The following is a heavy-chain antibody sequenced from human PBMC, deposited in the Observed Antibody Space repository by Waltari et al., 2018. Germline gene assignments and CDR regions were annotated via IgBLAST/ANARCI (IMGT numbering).Heavy chain of an antibody. J-gene: IGHJ3*02. Sequence: EVQLVESGGGLVQPGGSLRLSCEASGFTFRSYQLHWVRRAPGTGRGGVSYISSSSSTRYYADSVKGRFTSSRDNAKNSLYLQMNSLRAEDTAVYYCARTPWAIFGVVEGAFDIWGQGTMVTVSS. D-gene: IGHD3-3*01. CDR3: ARTPWAIFGVVEGAFDI. V-gene: IGHV3-48*04. CDR1: GFTFRSYQ. CDR2: ISSSSSTR.